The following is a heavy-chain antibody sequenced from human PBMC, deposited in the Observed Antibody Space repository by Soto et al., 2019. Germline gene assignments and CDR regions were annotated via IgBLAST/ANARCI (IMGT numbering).Heavy chain of an antibody. J-gene: IGHJ4*02. Sequence: SETLSLTCAVYGGSFSGYYWSWIRQPPGKGLEWIGEINHSGSTNYNPSLKSRVTISVDTSKNQFSLKLSSVTAADTAVYYCASGSPRGVVVPAAYFDYWGQGTLVTVS. D-gene: IGHD2-2*01. CDR2: INHSGST. V-gene: IGHV4-34*01. CDR3: ASGSPRGVVVPAAYFDY. CDR1: GGSFSGYY.